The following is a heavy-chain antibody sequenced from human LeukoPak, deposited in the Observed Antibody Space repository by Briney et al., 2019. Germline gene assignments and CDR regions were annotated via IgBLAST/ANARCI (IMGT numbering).Heavy chain of an antibody. D-gene: IGHD3-22*01. CDR2: ISSSSSYI. Sequence: GGSLRLSCAASGFTFSSYSMNWVRQAPGKGLEWVSSISSSSSYIYYADSVKGRFTISRDNAKNSLYLQMNSLRVEDTAVYYCARGGNSAFYDDRYDYWGQGTLVTVSS. V-gene: IGHV3-21*01. CDR1: GFTFSSYS. CDR3: ARGGNSAFYDDRYDY. J-gene: IGHJ4*02.